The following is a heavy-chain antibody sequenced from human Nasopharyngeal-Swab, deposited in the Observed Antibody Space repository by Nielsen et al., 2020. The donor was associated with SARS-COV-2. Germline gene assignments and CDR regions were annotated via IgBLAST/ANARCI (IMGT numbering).Heavy chain of an antibody. CDR3: AKDSGDYVHYYYGMDV. D-gene: IGHD4-17*01. J-gene: IGHJ6*02. CDR2: IKSSSGDT. V-gene: IGHV3-23*01. Sequence: VREAPGKGLEWVSGIKSSSGDTYHADSVKGRFTVSRDNSKNTLYLQMNSLRAEDTAVYYCAKDSGDYVHYYYGMDVWGQGTTVTVSS.